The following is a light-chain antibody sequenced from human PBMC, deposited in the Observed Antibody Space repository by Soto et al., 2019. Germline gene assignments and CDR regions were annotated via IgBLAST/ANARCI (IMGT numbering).Light chain of an antibody. Sequence: EIVMTQSPATLSVSPGERATLSCRASQSVGSNLAWYQQKPGQAPRLLIYGASTRATGIPARFSGSGSGTEFTLTISSLQSEDFAIYFCQHYNNWPPHRTFGQGTKVEIK. CDR2: GAS. CDR3: QHYNNWPPHRT. V-gene: IGKV3-15*01. J-gene: IGKJ1*01. CDR1: QSVGSN.